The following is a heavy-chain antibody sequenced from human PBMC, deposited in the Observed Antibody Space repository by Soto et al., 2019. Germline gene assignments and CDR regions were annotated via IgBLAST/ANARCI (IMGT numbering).Heavy chain of an antibody. CDR3: GRDQTGIAAAGPDTYAFDI. V-gene: IGHV4-59*01. Sequence: PSETLSLTCTVSGGSISSYYWSWIRQPPGKGLEWIGYIYYSGSTNYNPSLKSRVTISVDTSKNQFSLKLSSVTAADTAVYYCGRDQTGIAAAGPDTYAFDIWGQGTMVTVSS. CDR2: IYYSGST. J-gene: IGHJ3*02. D-gene: IGHD6-13*01. CDR1: GGSISSYY.